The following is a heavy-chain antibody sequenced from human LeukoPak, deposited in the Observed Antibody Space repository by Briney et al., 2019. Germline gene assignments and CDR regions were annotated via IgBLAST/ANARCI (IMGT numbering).Heavy chain of an antibody. D-gene: IGHD3-22*01. J-gene: IGHJ4*02. CDR3: ARGTVGMIVVVPEDY. CDR2: ISAYNGNT. V-gene: IGHV1-18*01. Sequence: ASVKVSCKASGYTFTSYSISWVRQAPGQGLEWMGWISAYNGNTNYAQKLQGRVTMTTDTSTSTAYMELRSLRSDDTAVYYCARGTVGMIVVVPEDYWGQGTLVTVSS. CDR1: GYTFTSYS.